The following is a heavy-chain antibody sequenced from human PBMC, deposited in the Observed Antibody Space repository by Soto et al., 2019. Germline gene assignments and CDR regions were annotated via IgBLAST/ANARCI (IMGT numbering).Heavy chain of an antibody. V-gene: IGHV4-39*07. CDR3: AREMGTWLSNSVFDP. Sequence: PSETLSLTCNVSGGSISSSRSYWAWFRQPPGKELEWIANIFYAGNTHYNPSLKSRLTISVDTSKNQFSLKLSSVSAADTAVYYCAREMGTWLSNSVFDPWGQGTLVTVSS. D-gene: IGHD1-7*01. CDR1: GGSISSSRSY. J-gene: IGHJ5*02. CDR2: IFYAGNT.